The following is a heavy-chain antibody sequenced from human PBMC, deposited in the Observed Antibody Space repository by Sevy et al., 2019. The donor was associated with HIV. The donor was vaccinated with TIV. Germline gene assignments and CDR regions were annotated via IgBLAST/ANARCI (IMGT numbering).Heavy chain of an antibody. CDR1: GFTFSTYA. CDR3: AREGYQQPFDY. J-gene: IGHJ4*02. CDR2: TSGRGGMT. D-gene: IGHD2-2*01. Sequence: GGSLRLSCAASGFTFSTYAMNWVRQAPGKGLEWVSATSGRGGMTYYADSVKGRFTISRDNSKNTLYLQMNSLRAEDTAVYYCAREGYQQPFDYWGQGTLVTVSS. V-gene: IGHV3-23*01.